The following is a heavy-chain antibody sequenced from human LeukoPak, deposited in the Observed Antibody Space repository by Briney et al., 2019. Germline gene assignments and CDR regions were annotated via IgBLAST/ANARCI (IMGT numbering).Heavy chain of an antibody. Sequence: SETLSLTCTVSGGSISRHYWMWIRQPPGKGLEWLGYNYYTGSTNYNPSLKSRVTISVDTSKNQFSLKLSSVTAADTAVYYCARVAVLRYAFDIWGQGTMVTVSS. D-gene: IGHD2-8*02. V-gene: IGHV4-59*11. CDR3: ARVAVLRYAFDI. J-gene: IGHJ3*02. CDR2: NYYTGST. CDR1: GGSISRHY.